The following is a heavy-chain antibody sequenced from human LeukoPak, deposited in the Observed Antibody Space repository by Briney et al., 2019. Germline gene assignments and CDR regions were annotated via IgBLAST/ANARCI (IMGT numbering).Heavy chain of an antibody. CDR3: ARGETSSYDY. CDR1: GFTVSINY. Sequence: GGSLRLSCAASGFTVSINYTSWVRQAPGKGLEWVSVIYSGGNTYYADSVKGRFTISRDNSKNTVYLQMNSLRAEDTAVYYCARGETSSYDYWGQGTLVTASS. V-gene: IGHV3-53*01. CDR2: IYSGGNT. D-gene: IGHD2-2*01. J-gene: IGHJ4*02.